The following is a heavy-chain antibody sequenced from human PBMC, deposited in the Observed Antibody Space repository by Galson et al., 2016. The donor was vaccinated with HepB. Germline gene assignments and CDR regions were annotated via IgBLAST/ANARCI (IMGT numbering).Heavy chain of an antibody. Sequence: TLSLTCTVSGGSINSGGYYWNWIRQHPGKGLEWIGYIYYSGSTYYNPSLKSRFTISLDTSKNQSSLKLSSVTAADTAVYYCARALLIYSRVLHAFDIWGQGTVVTVSS. CDR1: GGSINSGGYY. D-gene: IGHD3-22*01. CDR3: ARALLIYSRVLHAFDI. V-gene: IGHV4-31*03. CDR2: IYYSGST. J-gene: IGHJ3*02.